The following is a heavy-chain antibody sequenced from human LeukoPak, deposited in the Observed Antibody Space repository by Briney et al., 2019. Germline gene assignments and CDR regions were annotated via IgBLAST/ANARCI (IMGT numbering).Heavy chain of an antibody. CDR3: ARRYNYDSSGYYYVRDAFDI. CDR2: IRSKAYGGTT. V-gene: IGHV3-49*04. CDR1: GFTFGDYV. J-gene: IGHJ3*02. D-gene: IGHD3-22*01. Sequence: GGSLRLSCTASGFTFGDYVMSWVRQAPGKGLEWVGFIRSKAYGGTTKNAASVKGRFTISRDDSRSIAYLQMNSLKTEDTAVYYCARRYNYDSSGYYYVRDAFDIWGQGTMVTVSS.